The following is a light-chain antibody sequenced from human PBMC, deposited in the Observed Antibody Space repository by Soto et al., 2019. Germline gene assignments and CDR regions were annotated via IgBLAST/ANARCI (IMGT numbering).Light chain of an antibody. CDR2: EVT. J-gene: IGLJ3*02. V-gene: IGLV2-14*01. CDR1: SSDVGGYNY. CDR3: SSFTGSSSWV. Sequence: QSALTQPASVSGSPGQSITISCTGTSSDVGGYNYVSWYQQHPGKAPALIIYEVTNRPSGVSIRFSGSKSGNTASLSISGLRAEDEADYYCSSFTGSSSWVFGGGTKLTVL.